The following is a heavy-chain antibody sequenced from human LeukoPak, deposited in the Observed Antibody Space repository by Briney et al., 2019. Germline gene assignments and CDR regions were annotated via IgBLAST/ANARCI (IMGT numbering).Heavy chain of an antibody. CDR3: AKVPSYYFDSSGYSKFDY. J-gene: IGHJ4*02. V-gene: IGHV3-23*01. Sequence: GGSLRLSCTASGFTFSSYAMSWVRQAPVKGLEWVSAISGSGVSTYYGDSVKGRFTISRDNSKNTLYLQMNSLRAEDTAVYYCAKVPSYYFDSSGYSKFDYWGQGTLVTVSS. CDR2: ISGSGVST. D-gene: IGHD3-22*01. CDR1: GFTFSSYA.